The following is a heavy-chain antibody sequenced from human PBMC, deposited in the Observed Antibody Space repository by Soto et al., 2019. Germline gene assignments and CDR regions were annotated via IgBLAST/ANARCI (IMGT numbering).Heavy chain of an antibody. D-gene: IGHD2-8*01. CDR2: VTGSGVST. J-gene: IGHJ4*02. CDR1: VFTFISYA. V-gene: IGHV3-23*01. CDR3: AKVRFNVYYFDS. Sequence: GWSLRLACVFSVFTFISYAMRWVRQAPGKGLEWVSVVTGSGVSTYYADSVKGRFTISRDNSENTMFLQMNGLRADDTAVYYCAKVRFNVYYFDSWGQGTLVTVSS.